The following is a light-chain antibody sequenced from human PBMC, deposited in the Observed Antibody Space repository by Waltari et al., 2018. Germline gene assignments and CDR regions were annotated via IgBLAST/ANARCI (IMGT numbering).Light chain of an antibody. CDR3: CSYAGDSLYV. Sequence: QSALTQPASVSGSPGQSITLTCTCTSSDVRSYNFVSWYQQYPGKAPKLLIYAVTQRPSGVSDRFSGSKSGNTASLTISGLQAEDEADYYCCSYAGDSLYVFGTGTTVTV. CDR2: AVT. J-gene: IGLJ1*01. CDR1: SSDVRSYNF. V-gene: IGLV2-23*02.